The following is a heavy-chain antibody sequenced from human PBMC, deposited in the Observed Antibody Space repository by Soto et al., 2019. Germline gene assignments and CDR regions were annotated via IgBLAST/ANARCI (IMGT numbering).Heavy chain of an antibody. CDR2: ISGSGGST. CDR3: AKGAVTTSLYYFDY. J-gene: IGHJ4*02. Sequence: PGGSLRLSCAASGFTFSSYAMSWVRQAPGKGLEWVSAISGSGGSTYYAGSVKGRVSISRDNSKSTLYLQMDSLRAEDTAVYYCAKGAVTTSLYYFDYWGQGTLVTVSS. V-gene: IGHV3-23*01. D-gene: IGHD4-17*01. CDR1: GFTFSSYA.